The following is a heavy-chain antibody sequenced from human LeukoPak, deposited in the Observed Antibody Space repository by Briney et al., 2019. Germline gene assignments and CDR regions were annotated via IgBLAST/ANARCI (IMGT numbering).Heavy chain of an antibody. D-gene: IGHD2-15*01. Sequence: ASVKLSCKASGYTFTKYAMNWVRQAPGQGLEWMGWITTDTGNPTYAQGFTGRFVFSLDTSVTTAYLQITSLEAEDTAMYYCARAARYCSGGSCCSPRTFDIGGQGTMVTVS. CDR1: GYTFTKYA. CDR2: ITTDTGNP. V-gene: IGHV7-4-1*02. J-gene: IGHJ3*02. CDR3: ARAARYCSGGSCCSPRTFDI.